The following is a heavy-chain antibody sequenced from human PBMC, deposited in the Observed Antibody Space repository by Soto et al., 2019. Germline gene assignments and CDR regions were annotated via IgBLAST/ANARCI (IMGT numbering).Heavy chain of an antibody. CDR3: ARDRSPYYDFWSGQTDY. D-gene: IGHD3-3*01. CDR1: GGTFSSYT. V-gene: IGHV1-69*08. Sequence: HVQLVQSGAEVKKPGSSVNVSCKASGGTFSSYTISWVRQAPGQGLEWMGRIIPILGIANYAQKVQGRVTITADKATSTAYRELSSLRSEDTAVYYCARDRSPYYDFWSGQTDYWGQGTLVTVSS. CDR2: IIPILGIA. J-gene: IGHJ4*02.